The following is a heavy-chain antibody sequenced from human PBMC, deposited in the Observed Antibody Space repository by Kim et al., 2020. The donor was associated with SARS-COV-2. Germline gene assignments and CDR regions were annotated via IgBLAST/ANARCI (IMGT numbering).Heavy chain of an antibody. Sequence: GGSLRLSCATSGFTFDSQAMSWVRQAPGEGLEWVSSITSTGTYYADSVQGRFTVSRDNSKNTVDVQMNSLRAEDTAVYYCVKGAYTFDYWGQGTLVTVSS. CDR1: GFTFDSQA. V-gene: IGHV3-23*01. CDR2: ITSTGT. D-gene: IGHD3-16*01. CDR3: VKGAYTFDY. J-gene: IGHJ4*02.